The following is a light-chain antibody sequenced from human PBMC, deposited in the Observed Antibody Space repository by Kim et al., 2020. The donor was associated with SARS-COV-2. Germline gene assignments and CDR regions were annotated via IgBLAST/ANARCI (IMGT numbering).Light chain of an antibody. CDR2: GKN. CDR1: SLRSYY. V-gene: IGLV3-19*01. Sequence: SSEPTQDPAVSVALGQTVRITCQGDSLRSYYASWYQQKPGQAPVLVIYGKNNRPSGIPDRFSGSSSGNTASLTITGAQAEDEADYYCNSRDSSGNHYVFGTGTKVT. CDR3: NSRDSSGNHYV. J-gene: IGLJ1*01.